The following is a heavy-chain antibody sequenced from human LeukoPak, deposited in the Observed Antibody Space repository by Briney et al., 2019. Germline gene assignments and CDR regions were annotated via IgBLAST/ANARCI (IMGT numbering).Heavy chain of an antibody. CDR2: ISAYNGNT. CDR1: GYTFTSYG. V-gene: IGHV1-18*01. CDR3: ARDRKWINYDSSGHDY. D-gene: IGHD3-22*01. J-gene: IGHJ4*02. Sequence: SVKVSCKASGYTFTSYGISWVRQAPGQGLEWMGWISAYNGNTNYAQKLQGRVTMTTDTSTSTAYMELRSLRSDDTAVYYCARDRKWINYDSSGHDYWGQGTLVTVSS.